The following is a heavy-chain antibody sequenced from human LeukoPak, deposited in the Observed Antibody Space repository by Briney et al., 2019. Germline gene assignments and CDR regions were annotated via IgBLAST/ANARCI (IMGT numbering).Heavy chain of an antibody. CDR1: RFAFSSYW. V-gene: IGHV3-7*01. CDR3: ARQGQVDSSGHYCLDI. D-gene: IGHD3-22*01. CDR2: IKQDGSEK. J-gene: IGHJ3*02. Sequence: GGSLRLSCAASRFAFSSYWINWVRQAPGKGLEWVANIKQDGSEKYYVDSVNGRFTISRDDAKNSLYLQMNSLRAEDTAVYYCARQGQVDSSGHYCLDIWGQGTLVTVSS.